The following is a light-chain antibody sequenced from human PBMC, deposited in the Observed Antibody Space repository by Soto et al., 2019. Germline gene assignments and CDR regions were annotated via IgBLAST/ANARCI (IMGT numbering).Light chain of an antibody. CDR2: DVS. J-gene: IGLJ1*01. CDR3: GSYTTSKILDYV. Sequence: QSALTQPASVSGSPGQSITISCTGTSSDVGGSNYVSWYQQHPGKAPKLIIYDVSYRPSGVSNRFSGSKSGNTASLTISGLQAEDEADYYCGSYTTSKILDYVFGPGTKVTVL. V-gene: IGLV2-14*03. CDR1: SSDVGGSNY.